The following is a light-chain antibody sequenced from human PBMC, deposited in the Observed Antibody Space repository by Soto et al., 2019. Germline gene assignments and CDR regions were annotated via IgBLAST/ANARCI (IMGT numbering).Light chain of an antibody. Sequence: DIQTASSPSGLSGLVGDRVGITCGASQSISSWLAWYQQKPGKAPKLLIYKASTLKSGVPSRFSGSGSGTEITLTSSSLQPDDFATYYCQHYNSYSEAFGQGTKGDI. CDR1: QSISSW. CDR3: QHYNSYSEA. V-gene: IGKV1-5*03. J-gene: IGKJ1*01. CDR2: KAS.